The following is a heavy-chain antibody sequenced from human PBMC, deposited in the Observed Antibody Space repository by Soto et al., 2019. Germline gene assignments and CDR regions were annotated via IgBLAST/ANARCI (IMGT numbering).Heavy chain of an antibody. Sequence: ASVKVSCKASGYTFTSYGISWVRQAPGQGLEWMGWISTYNGNTNYAQKFQGRVTMIRDTSTSTASMELRSLRSDDTAIYYCAKSSSPYGMDVWGQGTTVTVSS. CDR2: ISTYNGNT. CDR1: GYTFTSYG. CDR3: AKSSSPYGMDV. J-gene: IGHJ6*02. D-gene: IGHD6-13*01. V-gene: IGHV1-18*04.